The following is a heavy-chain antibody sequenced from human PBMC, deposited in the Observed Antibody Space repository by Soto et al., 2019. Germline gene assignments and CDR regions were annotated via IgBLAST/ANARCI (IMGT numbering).Heavy chain of an antibody. CDR2: ISGSGESI. V-gene: IGHV3-23*01. Sequence: EVQLLESGGGLVQPGESLRLSCAASGFIFSDYAMTWVRQAPGKGLEWVSGISGSGESIYYADSVEGRFTISRDNSKNTLYLQMNSLRGEDTAVYYCAIDRHGSDWYTYYFYTLAVWGQGTTVTVSS. J-gene: IGHJ6*02. CDR3: AIDRHGSDWYTYYFYTLAV. D-gene: IGHD6-13*01. CDR1: GFIFSDYA.